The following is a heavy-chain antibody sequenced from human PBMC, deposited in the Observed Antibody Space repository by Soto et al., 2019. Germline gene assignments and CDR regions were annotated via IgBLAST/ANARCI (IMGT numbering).Heavy chain of an antibody. J-gene: IGHJ4*02. CDR1: GFIFGDYA. V-gene: IGHV3-49*04. D-gene: IGHD3-16*01. CDR3: GRDCGGGFWPALDF. CDR2: ITRKDYAGRP. Sequence: EVQLVESGGGLVQPGRSLRLSCTASGFIFGDYALSWVRQAPGKGLEWVGFITRKDYAGRPETAASVKDRFVISRDDSKRIAYLEKNSLKIEDKGVYYCGRDCGGGFWPALDFWGQGTQVTVSS.